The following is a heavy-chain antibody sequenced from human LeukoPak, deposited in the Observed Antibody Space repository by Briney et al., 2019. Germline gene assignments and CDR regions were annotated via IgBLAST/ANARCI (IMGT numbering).Heavy chain of an antibody. CDR1: GFTFSSYW. D-gene: IGHD6-19*01. V-gene: IGHV3-74*01. CDR3: ARAGIAVAGFKDYYYYLDV. CDR2: INSDGSST. J-gene: IGHJ6*03. Sequence: PGGSLRLSCAASGFTFSSYWMHWVRQAPGKGLVWVSRINSDGSSTSYADSVKGRFTISRDNAQHTLYLQMNSLRAEDTAVYYCARAGIAVAGFKDYYYYLDVWGKGTTVTVSS.